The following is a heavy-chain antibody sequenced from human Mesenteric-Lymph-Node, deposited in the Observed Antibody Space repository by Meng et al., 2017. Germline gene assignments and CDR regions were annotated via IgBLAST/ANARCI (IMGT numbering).Heavy chain of an antibody. V-gene: IGHV3-48*01. CDR1: GFTFSSYG. CDR2: ISSSGSTI. J-gene: IGHJ4*02. D-gene: IGHD2-2*01. Sequence: GESLKISCAASGFTFSSYGMHWVRQAPGKGLEWVSYISSSGSTIYYADSVKGRFTISRDNSKNTLYLQMNSLRAEDTAVYYCAKAGYCSSTSCYPNEIDYWGQGTLVTVSS. CDR3: AKAGYCSSTSCYPNEIDY.